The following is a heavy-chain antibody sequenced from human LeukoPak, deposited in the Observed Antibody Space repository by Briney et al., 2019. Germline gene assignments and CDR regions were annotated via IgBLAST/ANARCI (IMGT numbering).Heavy chain of an antibody. Sequence: GGSLRLSCAASGFTFSSYAMHWVRQAPGKGLEYVSAISSNGGSTYYANSVKGRFTISRDNSKNTLYLQMGSLRAEDMAVYFCASGELDSLYYFDYWGQGTLVTVSS. D-gene: IGHD1-1*01. J-gene: IGHJ4*02. V-gene: IGHV3-64*01. CDR2: ISSNGGST. CDR1: GFTFSSYA. CDR3: ASGELDSLYYFDY.